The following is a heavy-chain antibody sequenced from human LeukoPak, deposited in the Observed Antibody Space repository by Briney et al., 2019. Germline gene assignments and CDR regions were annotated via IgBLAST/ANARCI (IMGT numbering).Heavy chain of an antibody. V-gene: IGHV3-11*01. CDR2: ISSSGSPL. CDR3: ARERQWLVDY. Sequence: PGGSLRLSCAASGFTFSDYYMSWIRQAPGKGLEWVSYISSSGSPLYYADSVKGRFTIFRDNAKSSLYLQMNSLRAEDTAVYYCARERQWLVDYWGQGTLVTVSS. J-gene: IGHJ4*02. D-gene: IGHD6-19*01. CDR1: GFTFSDYY.